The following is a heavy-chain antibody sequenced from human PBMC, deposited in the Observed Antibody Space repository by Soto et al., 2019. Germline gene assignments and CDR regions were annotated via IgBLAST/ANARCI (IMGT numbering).Heavy chain of an antibody. D-gene: IGHD6-13*01. CDR1: GGSISSSSYY. J-gene: IGHJ6*02. Sequence: TSETLSLTCTVSGGSISSSSYYWGWIRQPPGKGLEWIGSIYYSGSTYYNPSLKSRVAISVDTSKNQFSLKLSSVTAADTAVYYCARHYVEWWYSSPVDDRENYYYYGMDVWGQGTTVTVSS. CDR3: ARHYVEWWYSSPVDDRENYYYYGMDV. CDR2: IYYSGST. V-gene: IGHV4-39*01.